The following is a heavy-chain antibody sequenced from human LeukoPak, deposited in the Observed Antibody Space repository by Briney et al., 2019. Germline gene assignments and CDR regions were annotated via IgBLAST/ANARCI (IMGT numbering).Heavy chain of an antibody. Sequence: ASVKVSCKASGYTFTAYYIHWLRQAPGQGLEWMGWINPNSGATKYAQEFQDRVTVTRDTSISTAYMELSRLRSDDTAVYYCARVVGAAAIHYYYYYYMDVWGKGTTVTVSS. J-gene: IGHJ6*03. CDR2: INPNSGAT. D-gene: IGHD2-15*01. V-gene: IGHV1-2*02. CDR1: GYTFTAYY. CDR3: ARVVGAAAIHYYYYYYMDV.